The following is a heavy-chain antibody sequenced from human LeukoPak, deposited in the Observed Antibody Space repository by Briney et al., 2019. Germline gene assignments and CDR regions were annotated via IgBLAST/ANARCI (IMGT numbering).Heavy chain of an antibody. D-gene: IGHD2-15*01. Sequence: VSVKVSCKASGYTFTGYYMHWVRQAPGQGLEWMGWINPNSGGTNYAQKFQGRVTMTRDTSISTAYMELSRLRSDDTAVYYCARDRSRCSGGSCFPGYWGQGTLVTVSS. J-gene: IGHJ4*02. CDR1: GYTFTGYY. CDR3: ARDRSRCSGGSCFPGY. CDR2: INPNSGGT. V-gene: IGHV1-2*02.